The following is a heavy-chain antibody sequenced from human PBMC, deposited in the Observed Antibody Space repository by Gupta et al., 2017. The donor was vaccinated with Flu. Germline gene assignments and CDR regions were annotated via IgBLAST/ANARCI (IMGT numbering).Heavy chain of an antibody. V-gene: IGHV3-23*01. CDR2: IRATDYKT. CDR1: GFTLSGYG. Sequence: EVQLLESGGGLVQPGGSLRLSCTASGFTLSGYGVNWVRRDPEKGLKWVSAIRATDYKTWYADSVKGRFTISRDNFRNTVYLQMNNLRAEDTATYFCAKTRSGGSSDAFDMWGRGTMITVSS. J-gene: IGHJ3*02. D-gene: IGHD2-15*01. CDR3: AKTRSGGSSDAFDM.